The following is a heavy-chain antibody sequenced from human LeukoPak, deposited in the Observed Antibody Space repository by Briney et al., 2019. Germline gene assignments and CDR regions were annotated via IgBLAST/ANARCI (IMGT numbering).Heavy chain of an antibody. D-gene: IGHD1-26*01. CDR2: IYNSGST. Sequence: GGSLRLSCAASGFTVSSNHMNWVRQAPGKGLEWVSVIYNSGSTSYADSVKGRFTISRDSSKNTLFLHMNTLRAEDTAIYYCAKDRTVGASYWYFDLWGRGTLVTVSS. CDR3: AKDRTVGASYWYFDL. V-gene: IGHV3-53*01. CDR1: GFTVSSNH. J-gene: IGHJ2*01.